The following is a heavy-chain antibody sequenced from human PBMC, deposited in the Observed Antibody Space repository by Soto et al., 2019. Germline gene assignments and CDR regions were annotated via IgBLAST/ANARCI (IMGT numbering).Heavy chain of an antibody. D-gene: IGHD4-17*01. V-gene: IGHV4-34*01. CDR2: INLSEST. Sequence: SETLSLTCAVYGGSFSGYYWSWIRQPPGKGLEWIGEINLSESTNYNPSLKSRVTISVDTSKNQFSLKLSSVTAADTAVYYCARGNMTTVTTDWFDPWGQGTLVTVSS. J-gene: IGHJ5*02. CDR1: GGSFSGYY. CDR3: ARGNMTTVTTDWFDP.